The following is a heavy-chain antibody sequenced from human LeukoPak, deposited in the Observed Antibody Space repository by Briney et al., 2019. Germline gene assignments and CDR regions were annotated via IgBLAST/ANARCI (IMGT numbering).Heavy chain of an antibody. Sequence: GGSLRLSCAASGFTFSSYAMSWVRQAPGKGLEWVSAISGSGGSTYYADSVKGRFTISRDNSKNTLYLQMNSLRAEDTAVYYCARDIRFLASSPAPYGMDVWGQGTTVTVSS. D-gene: IGHD3-3*01. J-gene: IGHJ6*02. V-gene: IGHV3-23*01. CDR3: ARDIRFLASSPAPYGMDV. CDR2: ISGSGGST. CDR1: GFTFSSYA.